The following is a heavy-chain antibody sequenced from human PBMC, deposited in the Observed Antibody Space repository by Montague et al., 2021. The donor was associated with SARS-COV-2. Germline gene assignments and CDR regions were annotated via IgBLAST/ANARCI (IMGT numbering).Heavy chain of an antibody. CDR2: IYYSGST. Sequence: SETLSLTCTVSGGSISSYYWSWIRQPPGKGLGWIGYIYYSGSTNYNPSLKSRVTISVDTSKNQFSLKLSSMTAADTAVYYCARGDVDTAMVYYFDYWGQGTLVTVSS. J-gene: IGHJ4*02. V-gene: IGHV4-59*01. CDR1: GGSISSYY. D-gene: IGHD5-18*01. CDR3: ARGDVDTAMVYYFDY.